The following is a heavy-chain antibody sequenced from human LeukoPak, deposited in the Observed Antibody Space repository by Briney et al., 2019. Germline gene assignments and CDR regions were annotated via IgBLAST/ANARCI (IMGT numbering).Heavy chain of an antibody. CDR2: ISYDGSNK. V-gene: IGHV3-30*18. D-gene: IGHD5-24*01. CDR3: AKDHRKDGYNAFDY. CDR1: GFTFSSYG. Sequence: GGSLRLSCAASGFTFSSYGMHWVRQAPGKGLEWVAAISYDGSNKYYADSVEGRFTISRDNSKNTLYLQMNSLRAEDTAVYYCAKDHRKDGYNAFDYWGQGTLVTVSS. J-gene: IGHJ4*02.